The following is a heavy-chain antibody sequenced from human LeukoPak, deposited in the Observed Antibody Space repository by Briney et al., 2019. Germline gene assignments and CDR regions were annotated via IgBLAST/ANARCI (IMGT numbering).Heavy chain of an antibody. J-gene: IGHJ4*02. V-gene: IGHV3-21*01. CDR3: ARDLSSSWYDY. Sequence: PGRSLRLSCAASGFTFSSYAMHWVRQAPGKGLEWVSSISSSSSYIYYADSVKGRFTISRDNAKNSLYLQMNSLRAEDTAVYYCARDLSSSWYDYWGQGTLVTVSS. CDR2: ISSSSSYI. D-gene: IGHD6-13*01. CDR1: GFTFSSYA.